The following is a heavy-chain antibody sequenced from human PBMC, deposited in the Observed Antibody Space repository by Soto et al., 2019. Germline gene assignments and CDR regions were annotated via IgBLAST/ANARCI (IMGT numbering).Heavy chain of an antibody. J-gene: IGHJ4*02. Sequence: EVQLVESGGGLVQPGGSLRLSCAASGFTFSTSSMSWVRQAPGKGLEWVANIEQDGSEKNYVESVKGRFTVSRDNAKNSLYLQMNSLRVEDTAVYYCAREGRGYCSSTTCPGIWGQGTLVTVSS. CDR1: GFTFSTSS. CDR2: IEQDGSEK. CDR3: AREGRGYCSSTTCPGI. D-gene: IGHD2-2*01. V-gene: IGHV3-7*01.